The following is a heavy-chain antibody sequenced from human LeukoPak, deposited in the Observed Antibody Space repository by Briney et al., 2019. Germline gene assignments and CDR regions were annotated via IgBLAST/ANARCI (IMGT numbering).Heavy chain of an antibody. CDR2: ISSSGSTI. CDR1: GFTFSSYA. J-gene: IGHJ5*01. CDR3: ARGADWFDS. D-gene: IGHD1-26*01. Sequence: GGSLRLSCAASGFTFSSYAMNWVRQAPGKVLEWVSYISSSGSTIYYADSVKGRFTISRDNAKNSLYLQMNSLRVDDTAVYYCARGADWFDSWGQGTLVTVSS. V-gene: IGHV3-48*04.